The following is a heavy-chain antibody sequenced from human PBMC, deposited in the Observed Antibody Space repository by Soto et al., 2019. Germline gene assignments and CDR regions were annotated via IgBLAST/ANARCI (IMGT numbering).Heavy chain of an antibody. V-gene: IGHV4-28*03. J-gene: IGHJ6*02. CDR1: GYSISSSNW. CDR3: ARVPDV. Sequence: PSETLSLTCAVSGYSISSSNWWGWIRQPPGKGLEWIGYIYHSGSTYYNPSLKSRVTISVDRSKNQFSLKLSSVTAADTAVYYCARVPDVWGQGTTVTVSS. CDR2: IYHSGST.